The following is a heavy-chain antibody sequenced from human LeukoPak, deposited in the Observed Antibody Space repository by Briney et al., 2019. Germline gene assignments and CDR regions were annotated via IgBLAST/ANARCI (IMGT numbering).Heavy chain of an antibody. CDR1: GFTVSSNY. Sequence: PGGSLRLSCAASGFTVSSNYMSWVRQAPGKGLEWVSVIYSGGSTYYADSVKGRFTISRDNSKNTLYLQMNSLRAEDTAVYYCARGPNNWNDELILDYWGQGTLVTVSS. CDR3: ARGPNNWNDELILDY. V-gene: IGHV3-53*01. J-gene: IGHJ4*02. D-gene: IGHD1-20*01. CDR2: IYSGGST.